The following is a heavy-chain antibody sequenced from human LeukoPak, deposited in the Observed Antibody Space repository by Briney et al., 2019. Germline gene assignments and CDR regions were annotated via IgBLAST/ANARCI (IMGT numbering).Heavy chain of an antibody. J-gene: IGHJ6*02. CDR1: GGSISTYY. CDR2: MYTSGTT. CDR3: ARDQGSYYGVDA. V-gene: IGHV4-4*07. Sequence: SETLSLTCTVSGGSISTYYWSWIRQPAGKGLEWIGRMYTSGTTKYNPSLKSRVTMSVDTSNNQFSLKVSSVTAADTAVYYCARDQGSYYGVDAWGQGTTVTVSS.